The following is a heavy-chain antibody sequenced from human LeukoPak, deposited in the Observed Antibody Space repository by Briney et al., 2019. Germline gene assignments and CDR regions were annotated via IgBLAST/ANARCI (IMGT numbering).Heavy chain of an antibody. J-gene: IGHJ4*02. V-gene: IGHV3-30*18. CDR2: ISYDGSNK. CDR1: GFTFSSYG. CDR3: AKGDHSHYDILTDDDY. Sequence: EGSLRLSCAASGFTFSSYGMHWVRQAPGKGPEWVAVISYDGSNKYYADSVKGRFTISRDNSKNTLYLQMNSLRAEDTAVYYCAKGDHSHYDILTDDDYWGQGTLVTVSS. D-gene: IGHD3-9*01.